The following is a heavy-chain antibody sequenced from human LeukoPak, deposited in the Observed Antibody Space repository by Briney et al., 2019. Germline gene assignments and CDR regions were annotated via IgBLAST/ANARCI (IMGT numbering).Heavy chain of an antibody. CDR1: GGSISSYY. CDR3: ARYRITMVRGGTGAFDI. Sequence: SETLSLTCTVSGGSISSYYWSWIRQPPGKGLEWIWYIYYSGSTNYNPSLKSRVTISVDTSKNQFSLKLSSVTAADTAVYYCARYRITMVRGGTGAFDIWGQGTMVTVSS. CDR2: IYYSGST. J-gene: IGHJ3*02. V-gene: IGHV4-59*01. D-gene: IGHD3-10*01.